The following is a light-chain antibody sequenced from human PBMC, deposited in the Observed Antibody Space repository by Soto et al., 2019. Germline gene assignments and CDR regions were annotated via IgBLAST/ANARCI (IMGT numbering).Light chain of an antibody. V-gene: IGLV2-14*01. J-gene: IGLJ1*01. CDR1: SSDIGSYNY. Sequence: QCALTQPASGSGSPGGWITIPCTGNSSDIGSYNYVSWYQQHPGKAPKLMIYDVSNRPSGISKRFSGSKSGNTASLTISGLQAEDEADYYCNSYTSSSTFVFGTGTKVTVL. CDR3: NSYTSSSTFV. CDR2: DVS.